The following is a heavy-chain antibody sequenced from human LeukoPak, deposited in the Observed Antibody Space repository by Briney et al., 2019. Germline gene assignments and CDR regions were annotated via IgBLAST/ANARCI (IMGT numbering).Heavy chain of an antibody. CDR1: GFTFSTYG. CDR2: IRSDESGK. Sequence: GGSLRLSCAASGFTFSTYGMHWVRQAPGKGLEWMSFIRSDESGKYYADSVKGRFTISRDSSTNTLYLQMNSLRAEDSAVYYCANTEYCSGGSCYSIDYWGQGTLVTVSS. D-gene: IGHD2-15*01. CDR3: ANTEYCSGGSCYSIDY. V-gene: IGHV3-30*02. J-gene: IGHJ4*02.